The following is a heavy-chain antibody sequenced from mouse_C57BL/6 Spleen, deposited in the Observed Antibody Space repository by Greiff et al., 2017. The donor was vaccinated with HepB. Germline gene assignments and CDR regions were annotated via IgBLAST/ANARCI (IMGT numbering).Heavy chain of an antibody. D-gene: IGHD1-1*01. V-gene: IGHV5-4*01. CDR2: ISDGGSYT. J-gene: IGHJ2*01. CDR1: GFTFSSYA. Sequence: EVKLMESGGGLVKPGGSLKLSCAASGFTFSSYAMSWVRQTPEKRLEWVATISDGGSYTYYPDNVKGRFTISRDNAKNNLYLQMSHLKSEDTAMYYCARDAPHYYGSSHYFDYWGQGTTLTVSS. CDR3: ARDAPHYYGSSHYFDY.